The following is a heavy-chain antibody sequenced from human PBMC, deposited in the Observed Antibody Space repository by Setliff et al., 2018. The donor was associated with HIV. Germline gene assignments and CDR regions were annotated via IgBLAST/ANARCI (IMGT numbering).Heavy chain of an antibody. Sequence: TLSLTCDVSDDSFSNYDWTWIRQPPGKALQWIGYISSSGTTNYNPSLRSRVTISIETSNTRFFLWLRSVTAADTATYFCARLGRAIDDGGSSLRLDFWGQGMLVTVS. D-gene: IGHD2-15*01. CDR2: ISSSGTT. CDR1: DDSFSNYD. J-gene: IGHJ4*02. V-gene: IGHV4-4*09. CDR3: ARLGRAIDDGGSSLRLDF.